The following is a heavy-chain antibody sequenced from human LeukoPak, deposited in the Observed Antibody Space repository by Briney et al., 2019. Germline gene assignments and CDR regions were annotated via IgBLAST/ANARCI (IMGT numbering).Heavy chain of an antibody. CDR2: IYYSGST. Sequence: SETLSLTCTVSGGSISSYYWSWIRQPPGKGLEWIGYIYYSGSTNYNPSLKSRVTISVDTSKNQFSLKLSSVTAADTAVYYCARVHYYDSLNPPYYFDYWGQGTLVTVSS. D-gene: IGHD3-22*01. CDR3: ARVHYYDSLNPPYYFDY. V-gene: IGHV4-59*01. J-gene: IGHJ4*02. CDR1: GGSISSYY.